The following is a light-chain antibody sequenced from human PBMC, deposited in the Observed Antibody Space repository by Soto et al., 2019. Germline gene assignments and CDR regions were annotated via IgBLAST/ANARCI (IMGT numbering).Light chain of an antibody. V-gene: IGKV3-15*01. J-gene: IGKJ4*01. Sequence: EIMMTQSPATLSVSPGERATLSCRASQSVSSNLAWHQQKPGQAPRLLIYGASTRATGIPARFSGSGSGTEFTLTISSLQSEDFAVYFCQQYNNWPLTFGGGTKVEI. CDR3: QQYNNWPLT. CDR2: GAS. CDR1: QSVSSN.